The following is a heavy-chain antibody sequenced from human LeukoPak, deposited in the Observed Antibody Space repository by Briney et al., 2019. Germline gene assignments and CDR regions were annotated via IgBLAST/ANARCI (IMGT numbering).Heavy chain of an antibody. Sequence: GASVKVSCKASGYTFTSYGISWVRQAPGQGLEWMGWISAYNGNTNYAQKLQGRVTMTTDTSTSTAYMELRSLRSDDTAVYYCARTTYDFWSGPDAFDIWGQGTMVTVPS. CDR3: ARTTYDFWSGPDAFDI. CDR1: GYTFTSYG. D-gene: IGHD3-3*01. CDR2: ISAYNGNT. J-gene: IGHJ3*02. V-gene: IGHV1-18*01.